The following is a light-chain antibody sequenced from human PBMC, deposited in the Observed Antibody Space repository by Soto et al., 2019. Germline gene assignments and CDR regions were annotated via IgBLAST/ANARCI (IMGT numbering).Light chain of an antibody. V-gene: IGLV2-14*01. J-gene: IGLJ3*02. CDR3: SSYTTLITVV. CDR2: EVS. Sequence: QSVLTQPASVSGSPGQSITISCTGTSSDVGGYNFVSWYQQHPGKAPKLMIYEVSNRPSGVSNRFSGSKSGNTASLTISGLRPEDEADYYCSSYTTLITVVFGGGTKLTVL. CDR1: SSDVGGYNF.